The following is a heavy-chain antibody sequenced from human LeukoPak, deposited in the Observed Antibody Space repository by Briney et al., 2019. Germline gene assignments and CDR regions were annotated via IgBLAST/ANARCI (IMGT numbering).Heavy chain of an antibody. V-gene: IGHV3-9*01. J-gene: IGHJ4*02. CDR1: GFSFADYA. D-gene: IGHD3-22*01. CDR2: ISWNSGSI. Sequence: GGSLRLSCAASGFSFADYAMHWVRQAPGEGLEWVSGISWNSGSIGYAGSVKGRFTISRDNAKNSLYLQMNSLRAEDTALYYCAKVQNYYDSSGYYDYWGQGTLVTVSS. CDR3: AKVQNYYDSSGYYDY.